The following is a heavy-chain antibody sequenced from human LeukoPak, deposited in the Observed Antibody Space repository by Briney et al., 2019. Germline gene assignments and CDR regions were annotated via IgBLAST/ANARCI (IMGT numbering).Heavy chain of an antibody. D-gene: IGHD2-15*01. CDR2: INQDATEN. CDR3: ARAGVTVDATTWD. J-gene: IGHJ4*02. Sequence: PGGSLRLSCAASGFTVSDNYMSWVRQAPGKGLEWVADINQDATENYYVDSVKGRFTISRDNAKNSLFLQMYNLRAEDTAVYYCARAGVTVDATTWDWGQGTLVTVSS. CDR1: GFTVSDNY. V-gene: IGHV3-7*01.